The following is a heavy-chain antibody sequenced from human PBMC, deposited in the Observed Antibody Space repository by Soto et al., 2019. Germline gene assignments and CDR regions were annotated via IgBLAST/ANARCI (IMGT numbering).Heavy chain of an antibody. CDR2: VYYSGTT. J-gene: IGHJ4*02. CDR1: GASINNNDYY. V-gene: IGHV4-30-4*01. CDR3: ARVRIQRLYYFDY. Sequence: SETLSLTCTVSGASINNNDYYWSWIRQTPGKGLEWIGYVYYSGTTDYNPSLKSRVTISVDTSKNQFSLKLSSVTAADTAVYYCARVRIQRLYYFDYWGQGTLVTVSS. D-gene: IGHD5-18*01.